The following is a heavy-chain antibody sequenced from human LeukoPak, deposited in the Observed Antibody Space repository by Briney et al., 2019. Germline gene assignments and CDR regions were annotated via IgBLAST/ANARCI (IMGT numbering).Heavy chain of an antibody. J-gene: IGHJ4*02. V-gene: IGHV3-21*01. CDR3: ARGVSIAAAGTDY. CDR2: ISSSSSYI. D-gene: IGHD6-13*01. CDR1: GFTFSSYS. Sequence: GGSLRLSCAASGFTFSSYSMNWVRQAPGKGLEWVSSISSSSSYIYYADSVKGRFTISRDNAKNSLYLQMNSLRAEDTAVYYCARGVSIAAAGTDYWGQGTLVTVSS.